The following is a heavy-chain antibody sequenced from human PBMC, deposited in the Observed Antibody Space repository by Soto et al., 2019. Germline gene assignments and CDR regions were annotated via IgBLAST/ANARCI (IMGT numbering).Heavy chain of an antibody. CDR3: VKSEWEPQIVDFDY. Sequence: QPGGSLRLSCSASGFTFSSYAMHWVRQAPGKGLEYVSAISSNGGSTYYADSVKGRFTISRDNSKNTLYLQMSSLRAEDTAVYYCVKSEWEPQIVDFDYWGQGTLVTVSS. D-gene: IGHD1-26*01. J-gene: IGHJ4*02. CDR2: ISSNGGST. V-gene: IGHV3-64D*08. CDR1: GFTFSSYA.